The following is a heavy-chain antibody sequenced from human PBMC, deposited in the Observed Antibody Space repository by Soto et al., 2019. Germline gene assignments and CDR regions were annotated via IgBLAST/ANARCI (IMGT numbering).Heavy chain of an antibody. D-gene: IGHD5-12*01. V-gene: IGHV4-39*01. CDR2: IYYSGST. Sequence: SETLSLTCTVSGGSISSSSYYWGWIRQPPGKGLEWIGSIYYSGSTYYNPSLKSRVTISVDTSKNQFSLKLSSVTAADTAVYYCARIEGMATLSPYFDYWGQGTLVIVSS. CDR3: ARIEGMATLSPYFDY. CDR1: GGSISSSSYY. J-gene: IGHJ4*02.